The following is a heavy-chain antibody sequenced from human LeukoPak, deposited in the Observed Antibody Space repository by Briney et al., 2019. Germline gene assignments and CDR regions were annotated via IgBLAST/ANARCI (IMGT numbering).Heavy chain of an antibody. CDR1: GGSVSSGNYY. CDR2: IYYSGST. V-gene: IGHV4-61*01. J-gene: IGHJ4*02. D-gene: IGHD3-9*01. CDR3: ARVDYDIDY. Sequence: SETLSLTCTVSGGSVSSGNYYWSWIRQPPGKGLDWIGYIYYSGSTNYNPSLKSRVTISVDTSKNQFSLRLSSVTAADTAVYYCARVDYDIDYWGQGTLVTVSS.